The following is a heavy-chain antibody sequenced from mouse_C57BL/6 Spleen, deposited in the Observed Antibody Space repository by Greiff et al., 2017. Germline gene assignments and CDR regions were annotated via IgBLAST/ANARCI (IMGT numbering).Heavy chain of an antibody. V-gene: IGHV2-4*01. Sequence: QVQLKESGPGLVQPSQSLSITCTVSGFSLTSYGVHWVRQPPGQGLEWLGVIWSGGSTDYNAAFISRLSTSKDNSKSQVFFKMNRLQADDTAIYYCAKKIGTAGGMDDWGQGTSVTVSS. J-gene: IGHJ4*01. CDR3: AKKIGTAGGMDD. CDR1: GFSLTSYG. CDR2: IWSGGST. D-gene: IGHD1-1*02.